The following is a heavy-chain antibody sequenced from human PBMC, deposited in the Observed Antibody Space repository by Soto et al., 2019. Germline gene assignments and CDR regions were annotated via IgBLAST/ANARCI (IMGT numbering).Heavy chain of an antibody. J-gene: IGHJ5*02. Sequence: QVQLVQSGAEVKKPGSSVRVSCKASGGSFSYYAISWVRQAPGQGLEWMGGIIPFSAAANYAQKFQGRVTITADESTRIAYMELSSLRPEDTAVYYCARSGEAYYDVLTGYYKGTWFDPWGQGTLVTVSS. CDR2: IIPFSAAA. CDR3: ARSGEAYYDVLTGYYKGTWFDP. V-gene: IGHV1-69*01. D-gene: IGHD3-9*01. CDR1: GGSFSYYA.